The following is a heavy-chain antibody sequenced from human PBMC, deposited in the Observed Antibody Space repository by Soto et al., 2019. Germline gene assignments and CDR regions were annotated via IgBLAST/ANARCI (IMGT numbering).Heavy chain of an antibody. CDR1: GYTFTSYD. J-gene: IGHJ6*02. D-gene: IGHD1-26*01. CDR2: INPNSGGT. V-gene: IGHV1-2*04. CDR3: ARSIVCLPRGGMDV. Sequence: EASVKVSCKASGYTFTSYDINWVRQAPGQGLEWMGWINPNSGGTNYAQKFQGWVTMTRDTSISTAYMELSRLRSDDTAVYYCARSIVCLPRGGMDVWGQGTTVTVSS.